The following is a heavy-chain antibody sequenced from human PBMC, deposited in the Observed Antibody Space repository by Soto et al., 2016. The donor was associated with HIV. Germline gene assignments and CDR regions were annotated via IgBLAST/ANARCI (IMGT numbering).Heavy chain of an antibody. CDR2: ISSRGDYI. CDR3: ARVAQQLGPFDY. J-gene: IGHJ4*02. V-gene: IGHV3-21*01. Sequence: EVQLVESGEAWSSLGSLRLSCAASGFTFSTYSINWVRQAPGKGLEWVSSISSRGDYIYYADSVKGRFTISRDNTKNSLYLQMNSLRAEDTAVYYCARVAQQLGPFDYWGQGTLVTVSS. D-gene: IGHD6-13*01. CDR1: GFTFSTYS.